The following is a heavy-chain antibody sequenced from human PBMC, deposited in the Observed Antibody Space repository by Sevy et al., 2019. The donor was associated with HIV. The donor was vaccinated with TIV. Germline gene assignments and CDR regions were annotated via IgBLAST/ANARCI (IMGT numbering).Heavy chain of an antibody. CDR2: INPKSGGS. J-gene: IGHJ4*02. Sequence: ASVKVSCKASGYTFTGQYIHWVRQAPGQGLEWMGWINPKSGGSNYVQEFQGRVTMTRDTSISTAYMELSGLTSDDTAVYYCARDVRLRGYSYGSFDYWGQGTLVTVSS. V-gene: IGHV1-2*02. CDR3: ARDVRLRGYSYGSFDY. CDR1: GYTFTGQY. D-gene: IGHD5-12*01.